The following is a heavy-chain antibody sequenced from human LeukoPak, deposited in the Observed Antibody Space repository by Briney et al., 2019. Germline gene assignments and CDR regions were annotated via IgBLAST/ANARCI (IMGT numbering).Heavy chain of an antibody. CDR1: GFTFTNYW. D-gene: IGHD3-22*01. Sequence: GGSLRLSXAASGFTFTNYWMHWVCQAPGKGLVWVSRINSDGSSTTYADSVEGRFTISRDNAKNTLYLQMNSLRAEDTALYYCARAEYHYDSGGYSYYFDYWGQGTLVTVSS. CDR2: INSDGSST. V-gene: IGHV3-74*01. CDR3: ARAEYHYDSGGYSYYFDY. J-gene: IGHJ4*02.